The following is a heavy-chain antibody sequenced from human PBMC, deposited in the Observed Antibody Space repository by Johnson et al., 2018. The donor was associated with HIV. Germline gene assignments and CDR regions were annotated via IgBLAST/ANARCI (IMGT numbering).Heavy chain of an antibody. CDR1: GFTFTNAW. V-gene: IGHV3-15*01. CDR3: TTVGFLLSAFDI. CDR2: IKSKTDGGTT. J-gene: IGHJ3*02. Sequence: VQLVESGGGLVKPGGSLRLSCAASGFTFTNAWMTWVRHVPGKGLEWVGRIKSKTDGGTTDYAAPVKGRFIISRDDSKNTLYLQMNSLKTEDTAVYNCTTVGFLLSAFDIWGQGTMVTVSS. D-gene: IGHD2-15*01.